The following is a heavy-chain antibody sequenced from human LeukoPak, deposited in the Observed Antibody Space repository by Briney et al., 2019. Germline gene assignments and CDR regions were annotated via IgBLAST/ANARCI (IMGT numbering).Heavy chain of an antibody. Sequence: GGSLRLSCAASGFTFSNYGIHWVRQAPGKGLEWVAVISYDGGNEYYADSVKGRFTISRDNSKNTLYLQMNSLSVEDTAVYYCARVGYYASGPFSYFDYWGQGTLVTVSS. CDR1: GFTFSNYG. J-gene: IGHJ4*02. CDR3: ARVGYYASGPFSYFDY. V-gene: IGHV3-30*19. D-gene: IGHD3-10*01. CDR2: ISYDGGNE.